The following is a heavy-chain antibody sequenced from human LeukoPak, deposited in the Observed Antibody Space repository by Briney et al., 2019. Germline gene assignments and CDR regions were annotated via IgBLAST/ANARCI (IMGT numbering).Heavy chain of an antibody. J-gene: IGHJ4*02. D-gene: IGHD1-26*01. Sequence: SETLSLTCTVSGGSISSGDYYWSWIRQPPGKGLEWIGYIYYSGSTNYNPSLKSRVTISVDTSKNQFSLKLSSVTAADTAVYYCARSGVGVSSHDYWGQGTLVTVSS. CDR3: ARSGVGVSSHDY. V-gene: IGHV4-30-4*01. CDR1: GGSISSGDYY. CDR2: IYYSGST.